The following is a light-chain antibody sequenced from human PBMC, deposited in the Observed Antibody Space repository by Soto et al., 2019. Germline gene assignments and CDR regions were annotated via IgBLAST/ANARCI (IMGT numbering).Light chain of an antibody. CDR2: EVT. V-gene: IGLV2-14*01. CDR1: SRDVGGYNY. J-gene: IGLJ2*01. CDR3: SSYTTSTTVV. Sequence: QAVVTQPASVSGSPGQSITISCTGTSRDVGGYNYVSWYQQHPGKAPKLMIYEVTTRPSGVSNRFSGSKSGNTASLTISGLQAEDEATYYCSSYTTSTTVVFGGGTKVTVL.